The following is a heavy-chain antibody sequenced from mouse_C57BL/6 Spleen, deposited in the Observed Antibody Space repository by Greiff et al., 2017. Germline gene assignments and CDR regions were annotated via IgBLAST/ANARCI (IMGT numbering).Heavy chain of an antibody. CDR3: ARAYSNYVAYAMDY. J-gene: IGHJ4*01. V-gene: IGHV1-4*01. Sequence: VKLVESGAELARPGASVKMSCKASGYTFTSYTMHWVKQRPGQGLEWIGYINPSSGYTKYNQKFKDKATLTADKSSSTAYMQLSSLTSEDSAVYYCARAYSNYVAYAMDYWGQGTSVTVSS. CDR1: GYTFTSYT. D-gene: IGHD2-5*01. CDR2: INPSSGYT.